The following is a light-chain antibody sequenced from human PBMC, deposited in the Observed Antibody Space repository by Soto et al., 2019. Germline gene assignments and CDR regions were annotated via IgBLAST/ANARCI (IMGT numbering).Light chain of an antibody. CDR3: QQFNSPIT. CDR2: DAS. J-gene: IGKJ5*01. CDR1: QGISSA. V-gene: IGKV1-13*02. Sequence: AIQLTQSPSSLSASVGDRVTITCRASQGISSALAWYQQKPGKAPKLLIYDASSLESGVPSRFSGSGSGTDFTLTISSLQPEDVATYYCQQFNSPITFGQGTRLEIK.